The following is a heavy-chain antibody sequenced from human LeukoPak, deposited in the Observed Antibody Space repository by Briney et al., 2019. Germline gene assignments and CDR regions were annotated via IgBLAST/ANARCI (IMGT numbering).Heavy chain of an antibody. CDR3: ARFGTGYGGNFRYY. CDR2: IYSGGST. CDR1: GFTFSSYA. V-gene: IGHV3-66*01. Sequence: PGGSLRLSCAASGFTFSSYAMTWVRQAPGKGLEWVSVIYSGGSTYYADCVKGRSTISRDNSKNTLYLQMNSLRAEDTAVYYCARFGTGYGGNFRYYWGQGTLVTVSS. D-gene: IGHD4-23*01. J-gene: IGHJ4*02.